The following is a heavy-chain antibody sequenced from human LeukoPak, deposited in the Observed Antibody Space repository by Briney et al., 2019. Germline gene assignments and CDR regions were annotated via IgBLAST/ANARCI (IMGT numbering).Heavy chain of an antibody. CDR2: ISGSGHDI. Sequence: GGSLRPSCAASGFTFSDSYMTWVRQAPGKGVEWVAYISGSGHDINYSESAKGRFTIFRDNAKNSLYLQMSSLRVEDTAVYYCTRDPRHLDSWGQGTLVTVSS. J-gene: IGHJ4*02. CDR3: TRDPRHLDS. CDR1: GFTFSDSY. V-gene: IGHV3-11*04. D-gene: IGHD6-6*01.